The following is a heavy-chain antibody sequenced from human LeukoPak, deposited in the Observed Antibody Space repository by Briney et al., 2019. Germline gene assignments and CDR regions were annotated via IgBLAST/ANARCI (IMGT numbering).Heavy chain of an antibody. V-gene: IGHV4-34*01. CDR1: GGSFSGYY. J-gene: IGHJ3*02. D-gene: IGHD2-21*02. CDR2: INHSGST. Sequence: SETLSLTCAVYGGSFSGYYWSWIRQPPGKGLEWIGEINHSGSTNYNPSLKSRVTISVDTSKNQFSLKLSSVTAADTAVYYCARRIVVVTAIQNLDAFDIWGQGTMVTVSS. CDR3: ARRIVVVTAIQNLDAFDI.